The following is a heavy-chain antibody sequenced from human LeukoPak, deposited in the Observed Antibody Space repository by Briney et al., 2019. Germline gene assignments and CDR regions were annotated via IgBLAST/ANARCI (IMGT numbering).Heavy chain of an antibody. CDR3: ARDTEYYYDSSGYPPFDY. CDR1: GYTFTSYG. V-gene: IGHV1-18*01. Sequence: GASVMVSCKASGYTFTSYGISWVRQAPGQGLEWMGWISAYNGNTNYAQKLQGRVTMTTDTSTSTAYMELRSLRSDDTAVYYCARDTEYYYDSSGYPPFDYWGQGTLVTVSS. CDR2: ISAYNGNT. J-gene: IGHJ4*02. D-gene: IGHD3-22*01.